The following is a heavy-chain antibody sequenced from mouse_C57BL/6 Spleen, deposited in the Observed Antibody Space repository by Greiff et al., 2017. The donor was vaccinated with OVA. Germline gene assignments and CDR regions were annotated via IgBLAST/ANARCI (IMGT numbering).Heavy chain of an antibody. CDR1: GFTFSDYG. CDR3: ARPRGYYYAMVY. Sequence: EVHLVESGGGLVKPGGSLKLSCAASGFTFSDYGMHWVRQAPEKGLEWVAYISSSSSTIYYAATVKGRFTISRDNAKNPLFLQMTSLRSGDTAMYYCARPRGYYYAMVYWGQGTSVTVSS. J-gene: IGHJ4*01. CDR2: ISSSSSTI. V-gene: IGHV5-17*01. D-gene: IGHD2-2*01.